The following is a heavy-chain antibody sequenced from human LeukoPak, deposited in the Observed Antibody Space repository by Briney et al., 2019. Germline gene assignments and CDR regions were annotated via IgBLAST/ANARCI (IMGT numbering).Heavy chain of an antibody. CDR3: AKSRLWAPDYFDY. CDR1: GFTFSGYA. Sequence: GGSLRLSCAASGFTFSGYAMSWVRQAPGKGLEWVSAISGSGGSTYYADSVKGRFTISRDNSKNTLYLQMNSLRAEDTAAYYCAKSRLWAPDYFDYWGQGTLVTVSS. CDR2: ISGSGGST. J-gene: IGHJ4*02. D-gene: IGHD5-18*01. V-gene: IGHV3-23*01.